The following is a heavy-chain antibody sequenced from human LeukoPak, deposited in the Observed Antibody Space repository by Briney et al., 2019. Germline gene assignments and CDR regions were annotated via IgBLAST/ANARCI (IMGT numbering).Heavy chain of an antibody. D-gene: IGHD5-12*01. V-gene: IGHV4-61*02. Sequence: PSETLSLTCTVSGGSISSGSYYWRWIRQPAGKGLEWIGRIYTSGSTNYNPSLKSRVTISVDTSKNQFSLKLSSVTAADTAVYYCARDGYSGYPKIGNWFDPWGQGTLVTVSS. CDR3: ARDGYSGYPKIGNWFDP. CDR1: GGSISSGSYY. CDR2: IYTSGST. J-gene: IGHJ5*02.